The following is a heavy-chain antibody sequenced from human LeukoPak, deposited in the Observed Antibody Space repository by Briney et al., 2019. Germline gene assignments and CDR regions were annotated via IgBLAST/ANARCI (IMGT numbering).Heavy chain of an antibody. Sequence: GTSLRLSCAASGFSFSAYGMHWVRQAPGKGLEWLAGIWYAGSTESYTNSVQGLFTISRDNSKNTLYLQMNSLRAENTAVYYCPRSWQQLVFYFDYSGQGTLVTVSS. CDR2: IWYAGSTE. D-gene: IGHD6-13*01. V-gene: IGHV3-33*01. CDR1: GFSFSAYG. J-gene: IGHJ4*02. CDR3: PRSWQQLVFYFDY.